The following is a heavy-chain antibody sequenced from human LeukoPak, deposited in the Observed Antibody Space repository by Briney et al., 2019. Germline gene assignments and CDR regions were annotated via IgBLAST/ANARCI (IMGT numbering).Heavy chain of an antibody. Sequence: GASVKVSCRASGYSFTSYGISWVRQAPGQGREWMGWIFPILGIANYAQKFPRRVTITPDQSTNTAYMELSSLRSEDPAVYYCARRGGYYDSSGYADASDIWGPGTMVTVSS. D-gene: IGHD3-22*01. CDR1: GYSFTSYG. V-gene: IGHV1-69*10. J-gene: IGHJ3*02. CDR3: ARRGGYYDSSGYADASDI. CDR2: IFPILGIA.